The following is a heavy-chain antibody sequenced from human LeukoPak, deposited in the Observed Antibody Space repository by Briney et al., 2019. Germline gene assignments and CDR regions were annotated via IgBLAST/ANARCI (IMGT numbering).Heavy chain of an antibody. CDR1: GFTFSSYA. V-gene: IGHV3-23*01. Sequence: GGSLRLSCAASGFTFSSYAMSWVRQAPGKGLEWVSAISGSGGSTYYADSVKGRFTIPRDNSKNTLYLQMNSLRAEDTAVYYCAKVPLIVVSSHHFDYWGQGTLVTVSS. CDR2: ISGSGGST. J-gene: IGHJ4*02. D-gene: IGHD2-2*01. CDR3: AKVPLIVVSSHHFDY.